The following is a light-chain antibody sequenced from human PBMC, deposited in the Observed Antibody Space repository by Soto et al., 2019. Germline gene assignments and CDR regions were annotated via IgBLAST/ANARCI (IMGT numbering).Light chain of an antibody. CDR3: QQYNNSPWT. CDR2: DAS. CDR1: QSIISY. V-gene: IGKV1-5*01. J-gene: IGKJ1*01. Sequence: DIQMTQSPSTLSASVGDRVTITCRASQSIISYFAWYQQKPGTAPKLLLNDASTLESGVPSRFSGSGSGTEFTLTISSLQPDDVSTYYCQQYNNSPWTFGPGTRVEI.